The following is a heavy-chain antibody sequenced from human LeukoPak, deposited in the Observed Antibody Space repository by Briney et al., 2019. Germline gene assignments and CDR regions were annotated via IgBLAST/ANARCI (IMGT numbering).Heavy chain of an antibody. CDR2: ITPFNGNT. D-gene: IGHD6-13*01. J-gene: IGHJ5*02. V-gene: IGHV1-45*02. CDR3: ATQGGYSSSLYNWFDP. Sequence: ASVKVSCKASGYTFTYRYLHWVRQAPGQALEWMGWITPFNGNTNYAQKFQDRVTITRDRSMSTAYMELSSLRSEDTAMYYCATQGGYSSSLYNWFDPWGQGTLVTVSS. CDR1: GYTFTYRY.